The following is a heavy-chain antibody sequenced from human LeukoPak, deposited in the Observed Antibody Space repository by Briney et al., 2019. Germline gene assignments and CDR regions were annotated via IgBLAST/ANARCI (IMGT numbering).Heavy chain of an antibody. V-gene: IGHV3-30*03. Sequence: PGRSLRLSCAASGFTFSSYGMHWVRQAPGKGLEWVAVISYDGSNKYYADSMKGRFTISRDNSKNTLYLQMNSLRAEDTAVYYCARDRSATGWLVLRYYYYYYGMDVWGKGTTVTVSS. CDR3: ARDRSATGWLVLRYYYYYYGMDV. CDR1: GFTFSSYG. CDR2: ISYDGSNK. D-gene: IGHD6-19*01. J-gene: IGHJ6*04.